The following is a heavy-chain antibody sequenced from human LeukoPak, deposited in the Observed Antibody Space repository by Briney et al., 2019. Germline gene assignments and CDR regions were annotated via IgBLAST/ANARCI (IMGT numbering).Heavy chain of an antibody. CDR3: ARGRGYYYDSSGRYDAFDI. V-gene: IGHV1-2*02. CDR2: INPNSGGT. D-gene: IGHD3-22*01. CDR1: GYTFPGYY. Sequence: ASVKVSCKASGYTFPGYYMHWVRQAPGQGLEWVGWINPNSGGTNYAQKFQGRVTMTRDTSISTAYMELSRLRSDDTAVYYCARGRGYYYDSSGRYDAFDIWGQGTMVTVSS. J-gene: IGHJ3*02.